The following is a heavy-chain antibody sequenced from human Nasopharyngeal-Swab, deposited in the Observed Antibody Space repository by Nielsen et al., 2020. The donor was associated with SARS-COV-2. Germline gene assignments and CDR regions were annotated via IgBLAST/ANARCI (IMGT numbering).Heavy chain of an antibody. J-gene: IGHJ4*02. CDR1: GGILSRYS. CDR2: IIPIVEIA. D-gene: IGHD5-24*01. CDR3: ARDNQGDGYPFDY. Sequence: SVPVSCQASGGILSRYSISWVRQAPGQGLEWMGRIIPIVEIAHYAQKFQGRVTITADKSTSTAYMELSGLRSEDTAVYYCARDNQGDGYPFDYWGQGTLVTVSS. V-gene: IGHV1-69*04.